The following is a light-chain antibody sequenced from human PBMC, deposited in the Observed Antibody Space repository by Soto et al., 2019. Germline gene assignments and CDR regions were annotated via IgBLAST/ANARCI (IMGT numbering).Light chain of an antibody. CDR2: SAS. J-gene: IGKJ1*01. Sequence: DIRMTQSPSSLSASVGDSVTITCRASQGINNYLAWYQQKPGKVPVLLIYSASTLKPGIPSRFSGSGTGTDFTLTIRSLQPEDFATYYCKKYDSAPRTFGQGTKVDIK. CDR1: QGINNY. CDR3: KKYDSAPRT. V-gene: IGKV1-27*01.